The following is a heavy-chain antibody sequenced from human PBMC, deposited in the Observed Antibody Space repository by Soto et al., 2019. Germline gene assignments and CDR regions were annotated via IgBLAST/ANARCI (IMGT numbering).Heavy chain of an antibody. J-gene: IGHJ6*02. CDR2: ISSSGSLI. CDR1: GFTFSDFY. D-gene: IGHD1-7*01. CDR3: VRDPSPYWNYDYYYYYGMDV. Sequence: PGGSLRLSCAASGFTFSDFYMSCVRQAPGKGLEWISYISSSGSLIYYADSVKGRFTISRDNANNSLYLQMNSLRVEDTAVYYCVRDPSPYWNYDYYYYYGMDVWGQGTTVTVSS. V-gene: IGHV3-11*01.